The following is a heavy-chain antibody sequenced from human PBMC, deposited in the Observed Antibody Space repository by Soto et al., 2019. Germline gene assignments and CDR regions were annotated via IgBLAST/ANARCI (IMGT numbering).Heavy chain of an antibody. V-gene: IGHV6-1*01. Sequence: PSPTLSLPCAISGDSVSSNIDAWNWIRQSPSRGLEWLGRTYYRSKWYNDYAVSVRSRITINPDTSKNQFSLQLNSVTPEDTAVYYCARKAGGAFDIWGQGTMVTVSS. CDR2: TYYRSKWYN. CDR1: GDSVSSNIDA. CDR3: ARKAGGAFDI. J-gene: IGHJ3*02.